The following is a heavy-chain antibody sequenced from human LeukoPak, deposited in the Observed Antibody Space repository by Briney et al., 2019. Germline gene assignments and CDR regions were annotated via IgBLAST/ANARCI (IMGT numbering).Heavy chain of an antibody. CDR1: GFSFSGFW. Sequence: GGSLRLSCAASGFSFSGFWMHWVRQAPGKGLVWVSRIDTDGSDTGYADSVKGRFTISRDNAKNTLYLQMNSLRAEDTAAYYCARDLIAARHSDYWGQGTLVTVAS. CDR3: ARDLIAARHSDY. CDR2: IDTDGSDT. D-gene: IGHD6-6*01. J-gene: IGHJ4*02. V-gene: IGHV3-74*01.